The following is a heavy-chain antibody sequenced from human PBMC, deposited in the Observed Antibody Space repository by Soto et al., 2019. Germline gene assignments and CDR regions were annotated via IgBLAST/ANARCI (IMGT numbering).Heavy chain of an antibody. CDR3: AKAREYYYYGMDV. J-gene: IGHJ6*02. V-gene: IGHV3-23*01. CDR1: GFTFSIYA. Sequence: GGSLRLSCAASGFTFSIYAMSWVRQAPGKGLEWVSAISGSGGSTYYADSVKGRFTISRDNSKNTLYLQMNSLRAEDTAVYYCAKAREYYYYGMDVWGQGTTVTVSS. CDR2: ISGSGGST.